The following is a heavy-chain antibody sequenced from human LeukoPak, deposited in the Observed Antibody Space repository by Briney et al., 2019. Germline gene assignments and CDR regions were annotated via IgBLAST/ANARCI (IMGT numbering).Heavy chain of an antibody. J-gene: IGHJ4*02. D-gene: IGHD3-3*01. CDR1: GFTFSSYN. CDR3: ARDLDFWSGYQDY. CDR2: ITSNNQV. Sequence: RGSPRHSCAASGFTFSSYNSNWVRQRPGEGLGWVSSITSNNQVFYADSVKGRFTISRDNAKTSLYRQMSSLRAKDTAVYYCARDLDFWSGYQDYWGQGTLVTVSS. V-gene: IGHV3-21*01.